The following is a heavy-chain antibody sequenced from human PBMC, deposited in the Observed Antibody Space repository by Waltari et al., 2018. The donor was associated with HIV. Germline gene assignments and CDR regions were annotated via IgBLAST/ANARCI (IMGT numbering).Heavy chain of an antibody. V-gene: IGHV1-2*02. Sequence: QVQLVQSGAEVTKPGASVKVSCTASGYTFTGYYMPWVRQAPGQGLEWMGWINPNSGGTNYAQKFQGRVTMTRDTSISTAYMELSRLRSDDTAVYYCARAAAGGNWFDPWGQGTLVTVSS. CDR3: ARAAAGGNWFDP. CDR1: GYTFTGYY. D-gene: IGHD1-26*01. CDR2: INPNSGGT. J-gene: IGHJ5*02.